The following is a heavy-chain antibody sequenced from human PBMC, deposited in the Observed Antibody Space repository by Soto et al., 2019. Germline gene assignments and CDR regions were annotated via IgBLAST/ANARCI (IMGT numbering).Heavy chain of an antibody. CDR1: GYTFTSYD. CDR2: MNPNSGNT. D-gene: IGHD3-3*01. Sequence: SVKVSCKASGYTFTSYDINWVRQATGQGLEWMGWMNPNSGNTGYAQKFQGRVTMTRNTSISTAYMELSSLRSEDTAVYYCARGSRVTYYDFWSGYYTKYYYYYYMDVWGKGTTVTVS. CDR3: ARGSRVTYYDFWSGYYTKYYYYYYMDV. V-gene: IGHV1-8*01. J-gene: IGHJ6*03.